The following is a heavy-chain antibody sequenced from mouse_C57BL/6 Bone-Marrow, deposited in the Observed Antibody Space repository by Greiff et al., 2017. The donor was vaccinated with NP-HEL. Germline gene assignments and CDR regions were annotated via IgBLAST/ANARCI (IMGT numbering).Heavy chain of an antibody. CDR2: LDPSDSYT. CDR3: ARPLYYDYSWYFDV. D-gene: IGHD2-4*01. Sequence: QVQLQQPGAELVMPGASVKLSCKASGYTFTSYWMHWVKQRPGQGLEWIGELDPSDSYTNYNQKFKGKSTLTVDKSSSTAYMQLSSLTSEDSAVYYCARPLYYDYSWYFDVWGTGTTVTVSS. J-gene: IGHJ1*03. CDR1: GYTFTSYW. V-gene: IGHV1-69*01.